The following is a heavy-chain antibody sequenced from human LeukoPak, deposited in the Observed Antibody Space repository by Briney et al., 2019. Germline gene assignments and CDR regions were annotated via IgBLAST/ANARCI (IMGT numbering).Heavy chain of an antibody. V-gene: IGHV4-61*02. CDR3: ARDGGDRYWYFDL. Sequence: PSQTLSLTCTVSGGSISSGTNYWSWIRQPAGKGLEWIGRIHTSGSTNHNPSLRSRVTISVDRSKNQFSLKLGSETAADTAVYYCARDGGDRYWYFDLWGRGTLVTVSS. CDR2: IHTSGST. D-gene: IGHD2-21*01. J-gene: IGHJ2*01. CDR1: GGSISSGTNY.